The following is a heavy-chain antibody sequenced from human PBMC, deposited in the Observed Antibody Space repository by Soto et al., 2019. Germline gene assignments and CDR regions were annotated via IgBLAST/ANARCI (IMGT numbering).Heavy chain of an antibody. CDR3: APWFGALDS. Sequence: QVQLVESGGGVVQPGRSLRLSCAASGFTFSSYGMHWVRQAPGKGLEWVAVISYDGSNKYYADSVKGRFTISRENSKNTLYLQMNSRRGEGTAVYYCAPWFGALDSWGQGTLVTVPS. CDR2: ISYDGSNK. J-gene: IGHJ4*02. D-gene: IGHD3-10*01. CDR1: GFTFSSYG. V-gene: IGHV3-30*03.